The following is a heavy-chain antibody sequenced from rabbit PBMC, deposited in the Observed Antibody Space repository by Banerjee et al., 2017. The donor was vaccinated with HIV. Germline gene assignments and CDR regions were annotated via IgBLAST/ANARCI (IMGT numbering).Heavy chain of an antibody. D-gene: IGHD4-2*01. CDR2: IWPGGST. Sequence: QQQLEESGGGLVKPGGTLTLTCKASGFTLSNYWICWVRQAPGKGLEWIASIWPGGSTYYASWAKGRFTILKISSTTVTLQMTSLTVADTATYFCARGYAGDGTYFALWGPGTLVTVS. J-gene: IGHJ4*01. V-gene: IGHV1S45*01. CDR1: GFTLSNYW. CDR3: ARGYAGDGTYFAL.